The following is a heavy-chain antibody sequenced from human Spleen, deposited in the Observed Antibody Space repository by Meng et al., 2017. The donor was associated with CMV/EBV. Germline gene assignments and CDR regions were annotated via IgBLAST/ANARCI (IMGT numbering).Heavy chain of an antibody. D-gene: IGHD6-13*01. CDR2: IYPGDSDT. J-gene: IGHJ6*02. Sequence: GESLKISCKGSGYSFTSYWIGWVRQMPGKGLEWMGIIYPGDSDTRYSPSFQGQVTISADKSISTAYLQWSSLKASDTAMYYCERQIAAGVYGMDVWGQGTTVTVSS. CDR1: GYSFTSYW. V-gene: IGHV5-51*01. CDR3: ERQIAAGVYGMDV.